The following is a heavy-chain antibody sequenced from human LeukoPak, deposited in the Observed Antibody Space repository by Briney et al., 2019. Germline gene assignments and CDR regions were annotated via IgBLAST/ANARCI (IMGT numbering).Heavy chain of an antibody. CDR3: ARGFYDSSGYSHDAFDV. Sequence: ASVKVSCKASGYTFTSYTSYDINWVRQASGQGLEWMGWMNPTGGKTGYAQMFQGRVTVTWDTSLNTVYMELSGLTSEDTAVYYCARGFYDSSGYSHDAFDVWGQGSMVTVSS. V-gene: IGHV1-8*01. J-gene: IGHJ3*01. CDR2: MNPTGGKT. D-gene: IGHD3-22*01. CDR1: GYTFTSYTSYD.